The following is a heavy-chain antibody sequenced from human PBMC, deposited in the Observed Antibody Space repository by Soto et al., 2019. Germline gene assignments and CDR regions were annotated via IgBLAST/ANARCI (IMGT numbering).Heavy chain of an antibody. CDR1: GASISGFY. V-gene: IGHV4-4*07. D-gene: IGHD1-1*01. CDR2: IYATGTT. Sequence: SETLSLTCTVSGASISGFYWSWIRKSAGKGLEWIGRIYATGTTDYNPSLKSRVMMSVDTSKKQFSLKLRSVTAADTAVYYCVRDGTKTLRDWFDPWGQGISVTGSS. J-gene: IGHJ5*02. CDR3: VRDGTKTLRDWFDP.